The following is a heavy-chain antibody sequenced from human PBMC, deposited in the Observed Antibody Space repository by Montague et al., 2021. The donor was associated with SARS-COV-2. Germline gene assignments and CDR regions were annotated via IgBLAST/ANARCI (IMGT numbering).Heavy chain of an antibody. D-gene: IGHD1-1*01. Sequence: SLRLSCAASGFPFSLYSLHWVRRAPGKGLEWVADLTHDGSDKYFVDSVKGRFTISRDNSKNLLYLQMNSLRVEDTAVYFCARNRYRFNPYTWYDPWGRGTLVTVAS. CDR2: LTHDGSDK. J-gene: IGHJ5*02. CDR1: GFPFSLYS. V-gene: IGHV3-30*04. CDR3: ARNRYRFNPYTWYDP.